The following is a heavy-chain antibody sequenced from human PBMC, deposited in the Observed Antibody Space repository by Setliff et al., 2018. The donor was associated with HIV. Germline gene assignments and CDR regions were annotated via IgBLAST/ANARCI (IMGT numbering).Heavy chain of an antibody. V-gene: IGHV7-4-1*02. CDR1: GYTFTRYD. CDR2: INTNTGSP. Sequence: GASVKVSCMASGYTFTRYDMSWVRQAPGQGLAWVGWINTNTGSPTYAQGLTGRFVFSLDTSVNTAYLQVSSLETEDTALYSCARVGSYWSTFDCWGQGALVTFSS. J-gene: IGHJ4*02. D-gene: IGHD2-8*02. CDR3: ARVGSYWSTFDC.